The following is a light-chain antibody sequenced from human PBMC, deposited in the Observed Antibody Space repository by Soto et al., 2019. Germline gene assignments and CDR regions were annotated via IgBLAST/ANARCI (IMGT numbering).Light chain of an antibody. CDR3: QLRSNWPPGKT. V-gene: IGKV3-11*01. CDR2: DAS. Sequence: EIVLTQSPATLSLSPGERATLSCRASQSVSSYLAWYQQKAGQAPRLLLYDASHRATGIPARLSGSGSGTDFNHTIRRLEPEDFSVYYCQLRSNWPPGKTFGQGTKVEI. CDR1: QSVSSY. J-gene: IGKJ1*01.